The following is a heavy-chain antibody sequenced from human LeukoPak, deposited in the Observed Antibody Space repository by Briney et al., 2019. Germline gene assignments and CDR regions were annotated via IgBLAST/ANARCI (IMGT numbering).Heavy chain of an antibody. V-gene: IGHV4-59*01. Sequence: SETLSLTCTVSGGSISSDYWSWIRQPPGKGLEWIGYIYYSGRTYYNPSLKSRITISVDTSKNQFSLKLSSVTAADTAVYYCARGFYSPHYWGQGTLVTVSS. CDR1: GGSISSDY. J-gene: IGHJ4*02. CDR2: IYYSGRT. CDR3: ARGFYSPHY. D-gene: IGHD4-11*01.